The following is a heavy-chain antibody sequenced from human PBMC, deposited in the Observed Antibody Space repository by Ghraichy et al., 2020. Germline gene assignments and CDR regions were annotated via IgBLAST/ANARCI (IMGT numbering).Heavy chain of an antibody. CDR3: ARVRFDYVWGSYPNDAFDI. CDR1: GFTFSSYW. J-gene: IGHJ3*02. D-gene: IGHD3-16*01. CDR2: IKQDGSEK. V-gene: IGHV3-7*01. Sequence: GGSLRLSCAASGFTFSSYWMSWVRQAPGKGLEWVANIKQDGSEKYYVDSVKGRFTISRDNAKNSLYLQMNSLRAEDTAVYYCARVRFDYVWGSYPNDAFDIWGQGTMVTVSS.